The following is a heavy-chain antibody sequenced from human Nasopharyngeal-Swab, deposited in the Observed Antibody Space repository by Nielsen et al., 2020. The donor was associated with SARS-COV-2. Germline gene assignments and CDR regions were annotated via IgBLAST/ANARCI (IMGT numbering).Heavy chain of an antibody. D-gene: IGHD3-10*01. Sequence: SETLSLTCTVSGCSISSGGYYWSWIRQHPGQGLEWIGYIYYSGSTYYNPSLKSRVTLSVDTSKNQFSLKISSVTAADTAVYYCARATPMVRGVMDAFDIWGQGTMVTVSS. CDR3: ARATPMVRGVMDAFDI. J-gene: IGHJ3*02. V-gene: IGHV4-31*03. CDR2: IYYSGST. CDR1: GCSISSGGYY.